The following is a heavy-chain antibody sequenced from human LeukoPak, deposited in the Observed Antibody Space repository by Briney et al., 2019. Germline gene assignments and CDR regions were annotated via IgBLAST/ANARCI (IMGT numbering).Heavy chain of an antibody. D-gene: IGHD3-3*01. J-gene: IGHJ4*02. CDR1: GFTVSNNY. CDR3: ARLNWNYADY. Sequence: GGSLRLSCAASGFTVSNNYIRWVRQAPGKGLEWVSLIYSGGSTYYADSVKGRFTISRDNGKNSLYLQMNSLRGEDTAVYYCARLNWNYADYWGQGTLVTVSS. V-gene: IGHV3-66*04. CDR2: IYSGGST.